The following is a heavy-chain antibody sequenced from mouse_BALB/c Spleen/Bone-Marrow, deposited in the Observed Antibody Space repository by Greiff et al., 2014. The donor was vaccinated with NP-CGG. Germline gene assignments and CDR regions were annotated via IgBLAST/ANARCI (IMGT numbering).Heavy chain of an antibody. CDR2: IWSGGST. CDR3: ARNLLPPYWYFDV. D-gene: IGHD1-1*01. V-gene: IGHV2-9*02. Sequence: VQLVESGPGLVSPSQILSITCTVSGFSFTTYGVHWVRQSPGKGLEWLGVIWSGGSTNYNSTLLSRLSISKDNSKNQVFLKMNSLQTDDTAIYYCARNLLPPYWYFDVWGAGTTVTVSS. J-gene: IGHJ1*01. CDR1: GFSFTTYG.